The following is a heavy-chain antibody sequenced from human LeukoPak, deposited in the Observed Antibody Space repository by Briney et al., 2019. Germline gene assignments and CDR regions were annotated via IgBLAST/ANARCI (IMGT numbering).Heavy chain of an antibody. V-gene: IGHV3-15*01. J-gene: IGHJ3*02. CDR3: STPIAAAGTRAFDI. D-gene: IGHD6-13*01. CDR1: GFTFSNVW. CDR2: IKSKTDGGTT. Sequence: GGSLRLSCAASGFTFSNVWMNWDRQARGKGLEWVGRIKSKTDGGTTDYAAPVKGRFMISRDDSKNTLYLQMNSLKTEDTAVYYCSTPIAAAGTRAFDIWGQGTMVIVSS.